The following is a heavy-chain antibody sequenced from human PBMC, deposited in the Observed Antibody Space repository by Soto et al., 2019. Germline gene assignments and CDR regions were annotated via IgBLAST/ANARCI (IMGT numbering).Heavy chain of an antibody. CDR2: ISGSGGST. CDR3: AKDLWTGYSSSWDAFDI. Sequence: GESLKISCAASGFTFSSYAMSWVRQAPGKGLEWVSAISGSGGSTYYADSVKGRFTISRDNSKNTLYLQMNSLRAEDTAVYYCAKDLWTGYSSSWDAFDIWGQGTMVTVSS. V-gene: IGHV3-23*01. J-gene: IGHJ3*02. CDR1: GFTFSSYA. D-gene: IGHD6-13*01.